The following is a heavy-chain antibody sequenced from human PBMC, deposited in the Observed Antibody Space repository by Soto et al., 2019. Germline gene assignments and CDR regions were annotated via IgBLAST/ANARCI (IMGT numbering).Heavy chain of an antibody. V-gene: IGHV3-33*01. CDR2: IWNDGSNK. D-gene: IGHD6-19*01. J-gene: IGHJ4*02. CDR3: ARARTYSSGSYYFDY. CDR1: GFTFSSYG. Sequence: QVQLVESGGGVVQPGWSLRLSCAASGFTFSSYGIHWVRLAPGKGLEWVAVIWNDGSNKHYADSAQGRFTISRDNSKKRLYLEMNSLRAEDAAVYYCARARTYSSGSYYFDYWGQGSLVTVAS.